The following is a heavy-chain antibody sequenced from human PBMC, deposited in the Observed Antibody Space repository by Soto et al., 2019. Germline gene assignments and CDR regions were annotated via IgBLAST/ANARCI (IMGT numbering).Heavy chain of an antibody. D-gene: IGHD1-26*01. CDR1: GFTFSDHY. CDR3: TRGLLGGAPSDTFHGMDV. Sequence: EVQLVESGGGLVQPGGSLRLSCAASGFTFSDHYMDWVRQAPGKGLEWVARSRNRVNSHTTEYAASVKGRFTISRDESKSSLYLQMNSLKIEDTAVYYCTRGLLGGAPSDTFHGMDVWGQGTTVTVSS. CDR2: SRNRVNSHTT. J-gene: IGHJ6*01. V-gene: IGHV3-72*01.